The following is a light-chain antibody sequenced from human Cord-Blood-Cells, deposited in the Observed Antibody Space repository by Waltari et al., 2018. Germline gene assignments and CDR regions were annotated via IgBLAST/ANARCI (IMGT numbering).Light chain of an antibody. V-gene: IGLV2-14*01. CDR2: DVS. CDR3: SSYTSSSTLV. CDR1: SSVVGGYNY. Sequence: QSALTQPASVSGSPGQSITISCPGTSSVVGGYNYVYWYQQHPGKAPKLMIYDVSKRPAGVSNRFSGSKSGNTASLTISGLQAEDEADYYCSSYTSSSTLVFGGGTKLTVL. J-gene: IGLJ2*01.